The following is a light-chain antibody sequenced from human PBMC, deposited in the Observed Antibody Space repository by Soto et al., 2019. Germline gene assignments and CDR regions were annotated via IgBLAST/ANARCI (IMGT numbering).Light chain of an antibody. J-gene: IGKJ5*01. CDR1: QDVSSW. V-gene: IGKV1-5*01. CDR2: DAS. CDR3: QQYNSFPPT. Sequence: DVQMTQSPSTLSASVGGRVSITCRANQDVSSWRAWYQQKPGKAPKLLIYDASSLESGVPPRFSGSGSGTEFTLTISSLQPEDFATYYCQQYNSFPPTFGQGTRLEIK.